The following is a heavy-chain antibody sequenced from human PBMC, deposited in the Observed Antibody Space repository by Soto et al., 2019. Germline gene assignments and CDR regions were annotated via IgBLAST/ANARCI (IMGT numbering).Heavy chain of an antibody. CDR1: GGSISSYY. D-gene: IGHD4-17*01. Sequence: PSETLSLTCTVSGGSISSYYWSWIRQPPGKGLEWIGYIYYSGSTNYNPSLKSRVTISVDTSKNQFSLKLSSVPAADTAVYYCARGGGYGGNSDYYYGMDVWGQGTTVTVSS. CDR3: ARGGGYGGNSDYYYGMDV. V-gene: IGHV4-59*01. CDR2: IYYSGST. J-gene: IGHJ6*02.